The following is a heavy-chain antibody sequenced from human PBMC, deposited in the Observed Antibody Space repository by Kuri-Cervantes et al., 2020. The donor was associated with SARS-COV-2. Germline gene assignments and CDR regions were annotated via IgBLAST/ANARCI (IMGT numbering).Heavy chain of an antibody. V-gene: IGHV1-3*01. D-gene: IGHD6-13*01. J-gene: IGHJ6*02. CDR1: GYTFTSYY. Sequence: ASVKVSCKASGYTFTSYYMHWVRQAPGQRLEWMGWINAGNGNTKYSQKFQGRVTITRDTSASTAYMELSSLRSEDTAVYYCARETNWGIAAAGGMDVWGQGTTVTVSS. CDR3: ARETNWGIAAAGGMDV. CDR2: INAGNGNT.